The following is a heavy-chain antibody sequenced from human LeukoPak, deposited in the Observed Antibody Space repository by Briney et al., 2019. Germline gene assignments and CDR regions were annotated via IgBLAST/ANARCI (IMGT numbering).Heavy chain of an antibody. CDR1: GFTFSSYA. Sequence: GGFLRLSCAASGFTFSSYAMSWVRQAPGKGLEWVSSISNSGGRTFYTDSVKGRFTISRDNSKITLYLQMNSLRAEDTAVYYCAKSYNGYESKPDYWGQGTLVTVSS. CDR2: ISNSGGRT. V-gene: IGHV3-23*01. D-gene: IGHD5-12*01. CDR3: AKSYNGYESKPDY. J-gene: IGHJ4*02.